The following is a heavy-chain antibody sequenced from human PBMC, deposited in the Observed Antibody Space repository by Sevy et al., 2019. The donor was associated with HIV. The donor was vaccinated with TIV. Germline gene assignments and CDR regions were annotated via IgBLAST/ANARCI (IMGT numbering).Heavy chain of an antibody. CDR1: GFTFSDYY. Sequence: GGSLRLSCAASGFTFSDYYMSWIRQAPGKGLEWVSYISSSGSTIYYADSVKGRFTISRDNAKNSLYLQMNSLRAEDTAVYYCARDLYCSSTSCYTDYYGMDVWGQGPTVTVSS. V-gene: IGHV3-11*01. J-gene: IGHJ6*02. D-gene: IGHD2-2*02. CDR3: ARDLYCSSTSCYTDYYGMDV. CDR2: ISSSGSTI.